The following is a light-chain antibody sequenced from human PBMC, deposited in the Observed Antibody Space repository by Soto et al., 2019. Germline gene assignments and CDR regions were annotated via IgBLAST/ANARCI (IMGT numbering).Light chain of an antibody. V-gene: IGLV2-8*01. CDR2: EVS. J-gene: IGLJ2*01. Sequence: QSALTQPPSASGSPGQSVTISCTGTSSDVGGNNYVSWYQQHPGKAPKFMIYEVSKQPSGVPDRFSGSKSGNTASLTVSGLQAEDEAEYYCSSYAGSKNLVFGGGTKLTVL. CDR1: SSDVGGNNY. CDR3: SSYAGSKNLV.